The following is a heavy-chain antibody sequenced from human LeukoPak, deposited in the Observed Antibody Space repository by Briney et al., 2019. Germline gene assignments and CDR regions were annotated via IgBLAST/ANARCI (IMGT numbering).Heavy chain of an antibody. J-gene: IGHJ4*02. CDR1: GYSFTTYW. CDR2: TYPGDSDT. V-gene: IGHV5-51*01. CDR3: ARQFRDSSGYYSYYFDY. Sequence: GKPLKISCKGSGYSFTTYWIGWVRQMPGRGLEWMGITYPGDSDTRYSPSFQGQVTISADKSISTAYLQWTSLKASDTAMYYCARQFRDSSGYYSYYFDYWGQGTLVTVSS. D-gene: IGHD3-22*01.